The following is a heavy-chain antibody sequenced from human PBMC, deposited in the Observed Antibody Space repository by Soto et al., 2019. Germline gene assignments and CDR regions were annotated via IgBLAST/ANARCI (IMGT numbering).Heavy chain of an antibody. CDR2: IYYSGST. Sequence: SETLSLTCTVSGGSISSSSYYWGWIRQPPGKGLEWIGSIYYSGSTYYNPSLKSRVTISVDTSKNQFSLKLSSVTAADTAVYYCARGARRNGYYSPNYYYYGMDVWGQGTTVTVSS. CDR1: GGSISSSSYY. CDR3: ARGARRNGYYSPNYYYYGMDV. D-gene: IGHD3-22*01. V-gene: IGHV4-39*07. J-gene: IGHJ6*02.